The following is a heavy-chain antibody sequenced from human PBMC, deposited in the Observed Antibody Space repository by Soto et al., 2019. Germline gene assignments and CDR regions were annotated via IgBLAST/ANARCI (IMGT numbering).Heavy chain of an antibody. Sequence: EVQLVESGEGLVQPGGSLRLSCAASGFTFSSYAMHWVRQAPGKGLEYVSAISSNGGSTYYADSVKGRFTISRDNSKNTRYLQMGSLRAEDMAVYYCARGCSGGSCYYYYYGMDVWGQGTTVTVSS. J-gene: IGHJ6*02. CDR3: ARGCSGGSCYYYYYGMDV. CDR1: GFTFSSYA. D-gene: IGHD2-15*01. V-gene: IGHV3-64*02. CDR2: ISSNGGST.